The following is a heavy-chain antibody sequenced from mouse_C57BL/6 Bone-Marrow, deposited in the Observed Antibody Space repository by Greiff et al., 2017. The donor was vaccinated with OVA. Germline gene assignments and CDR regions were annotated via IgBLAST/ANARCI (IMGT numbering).Heavy chain of an antibody. CDR2: SRNKANDYTT. D-gene: IGHD1-1*01. CDR3: ARDVYYYGSSPYWYFDV. J-gene: IGHJ1*03. V-gene: IGHV7-1*01. Sequence: EVKLVESGGGLVQSGRSLRLSCATSGFTFSDFYMEWVRQAPGKGLEWIAASRNKANDYTTEYSAPVKGRFIVSRDTSQSILYLQMNALRAEDTAIYYCARDVYYYGSSPYWYFDVWGTGTTVTVSS. CDR1: GFTFSDFY.